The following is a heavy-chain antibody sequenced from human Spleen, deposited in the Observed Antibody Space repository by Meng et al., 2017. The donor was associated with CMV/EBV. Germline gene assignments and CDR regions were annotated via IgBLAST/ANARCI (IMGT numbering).Heavy chain of an antibody. Sequence: GGSLRLSCAASGFTFSSSSMDWVRQAPGKGLEWGSSISNSTTSIYYADSLKGRFTISRDNAKNSLYLQMNSLRAEDTAVYYCAKVKSSSKWAQYYYYGMDVWGQGTTVTVSS. CDR1: GFTFSSSS. D-gene: IGHD6-13*01. V-gene: IGHV3-21*01. J-gene: IGHJ6*02. CDR3: AKVKSSSKWAQYYYYGMDV. CDR2: ISNSTTSI.